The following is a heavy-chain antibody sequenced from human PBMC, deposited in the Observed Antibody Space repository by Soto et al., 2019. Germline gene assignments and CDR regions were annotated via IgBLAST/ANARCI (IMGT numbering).Heavy chain of an antibody. Sequence: GGSLRLSCAASGFTFDDYAMHWVRQAPGKGLEWVSGISWNSGSIGYADSVKGRFTISRDNAKNSLYLQMNSLRAEDTALYYCAKGNYYDSSGYPDYWGQGTLVTVSS. J-gene: IGHJ4*02. V-gene: IGHV3-9*01. CDR2: ISWNSGSI. CDR1: GFTFDDYA. D-gene: IGHD3-22*01. CDR3: AKGNYYDSSGYPDY.